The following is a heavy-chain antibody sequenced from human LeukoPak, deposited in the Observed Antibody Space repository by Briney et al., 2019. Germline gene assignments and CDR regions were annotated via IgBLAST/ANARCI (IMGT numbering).Heavy chain of an antibody. Sequence: SETLSLTCTVSGGSISSGDYYWSWIRQPPGKGLEWIGYIYYSGSSYYNPSLKSRVTISVDTSKNQFSLQLSSVTAADTAVYYCAREVLYSSSGKDYWGQGTLVTVSS. J-gene: IGHJ4*02. V-gene: IGHV4-30-4*08. D-gene: IGHD6-6*01. CDR2: IYYSGSS. CDR1: GGSISSGDYY. CDR3: AREVLYSSSGKDY.